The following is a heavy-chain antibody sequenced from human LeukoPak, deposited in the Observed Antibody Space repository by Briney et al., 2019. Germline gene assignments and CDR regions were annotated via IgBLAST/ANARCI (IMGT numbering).Heavy chain of an antibody. CDR3: ARAGGSGYCSGGSCYHHTEYFQH. CDR2: INPSGGST. D-gene: IGHD2-15*01. Sequence: ASVKVSCKASGYTFTSYYMHWVRQAPGQGLEWMGIINPSGGSTSYAQKFQGRVTMTRDTSTSTVYMELSSLRSEDTAVYYCARAGGSGYCSGGSCYHHTEYFQHWGQGTLVTVSS. CDR1: GYTFTSYY. J-gene: IGHJ1*01. V-gene: IGHV1-46*01.